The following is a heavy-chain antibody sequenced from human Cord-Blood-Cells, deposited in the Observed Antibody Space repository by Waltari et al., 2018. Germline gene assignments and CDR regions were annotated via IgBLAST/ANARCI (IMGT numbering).Heavy chain of an antibody. J-gene: IGHJ4*02. V-gene: IGHV3-30-3*01. CDR3: ARGGDRGFDY. CDR1: GFTFSSSA. CDR2: ISYDGSNK. Sequence: QVQLVESGGGVVQPGRSLRLSCAASGFTFSSSAMPWVRQAPGKGLGWVAVISYDGSNKYYADSVKGRFTISRDNSKNTLYLQMNSLRAEDTAVYYCARGGDRGFDYWGQGTLVTVSS. D-gene: IGHD3-10*01.